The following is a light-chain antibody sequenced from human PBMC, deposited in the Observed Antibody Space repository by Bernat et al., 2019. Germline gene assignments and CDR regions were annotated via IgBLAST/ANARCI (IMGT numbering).Light chain of an antibody. V-gene: IGLV3-1*01. CDR2: QDT. J-gene: IGLJ3*02. CDR3: QAWDSSAAV. CDR1: KLGNKY. Sequence: SYELTQPPSVSVSPGQTASITCSGDKLGNKYVCWYQQKPGQSPVLIIYQDTRRHSGIPERFSGSHSWNTATLTISGTQAMDEADYYCQAWDSSAAVFGGGTKLTV.